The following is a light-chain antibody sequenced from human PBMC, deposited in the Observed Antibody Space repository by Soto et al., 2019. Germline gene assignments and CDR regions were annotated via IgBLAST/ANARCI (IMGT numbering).Light chain of an antibody. J-gene: IGKJ3*01. CDR1: QGIRSH. CDR2: VAP. Sequence: DIQMTQSPSSLSASVGDRVIITCRASQGIRSHLAWFQQKPGKAPKSLIYVAPNLQSGVPSKFSGSGSGTDFTLTINSLQPEDFATYYCLQYDTYPRTFGPGTKVDIK. V-gene: IGKV1-16*02. CDR3: LQYDTYPRT.